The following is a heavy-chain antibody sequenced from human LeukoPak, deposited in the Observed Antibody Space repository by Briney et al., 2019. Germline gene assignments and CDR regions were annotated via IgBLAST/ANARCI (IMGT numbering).Heavy chain of an antibody. V-gene: IGHV4-4*07. CDR3: ARGQVVGATTFYYYYMDV. CDR2: IYTSGST. Sequence: SETLSLTCTVSGGSISSYYWSWIRQPAGKGLEWIGRIYTSGSTNHNPSLKSRVTMSVDTSKNQFSLKLSSVTAADTAVYYCARGQVVGATTFYYYYMDVWGKGTTVTVSS. CDR1: GGSISSYY. J-gene: IGHJ6*03. D-gene: IGHD1-26*01.